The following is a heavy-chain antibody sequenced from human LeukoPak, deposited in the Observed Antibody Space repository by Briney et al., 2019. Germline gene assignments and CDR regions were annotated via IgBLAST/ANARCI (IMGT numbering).Heavy chain of an antibody. D-gene: IGHD2-2*01. CDR3: ARDDIVVVPAASSFDY. V-gene: IGHV4-38-2*02. CDR1: GYSISSGYY. J-gene: IGHJ4*02. CDR2: IYHSGST. Sequence: SETLSLTCTVSGYSISSGYYWGWIRQPRGKGLEWIGSIYHSGSTYYNPSLKSRVTISVDTSKNQFSLKLSSVTAADTAVYYCARDDIVVVPAASSFDYWGQGTLVTVSS.